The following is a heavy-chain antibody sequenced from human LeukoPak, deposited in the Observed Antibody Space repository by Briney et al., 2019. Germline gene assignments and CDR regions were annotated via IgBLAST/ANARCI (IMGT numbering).Heavy chain of an antibody. CDR3: AKLGYGDYAYYYYYYMDV. J-gene: IGHJ6*03. CDR1: GFTFNRYN. Sequence: PGGSLRLSCAASGFTFNRYNMNWVRRAPGKGLEWVSSISTSSSYIYYADSVRGRFTISRDNAKNSLYLQMNSLRAEDTAVYYCAKLGYGDYAYYYYYYMDVWGKGTTVTVSS. D-gene: IGHD4-17*01. CDR2: ISTSSSYI. V-gene: IGHV3-21*04.